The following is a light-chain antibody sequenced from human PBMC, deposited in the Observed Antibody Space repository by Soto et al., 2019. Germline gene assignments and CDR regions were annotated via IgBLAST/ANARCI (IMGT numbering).Light chain of an antibody. J-gene: IGLJ1*01. Sequence: QSALTQPASVSGSPGQSIAISCTGTSSDVGGYNSVSWYQQFPGKAPKLMIYEVSNRPSGVANRFSGSKSGNTASLTISGLQAEDEADYYWSSYVSKRNGVFGTGTKVTVL. CDR2: EVS. V-gene: IGLV2-14*01. CDR1: SSDVGGYNS. CDR3: SSYVSKRNGV.